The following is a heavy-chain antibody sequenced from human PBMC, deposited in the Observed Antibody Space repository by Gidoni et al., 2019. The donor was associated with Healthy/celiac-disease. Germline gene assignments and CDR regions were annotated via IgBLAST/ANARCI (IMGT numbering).Heavy chain of an antibody. CDR1: GFTFSSYA. D-gene: IGHD3-22*01. V-gene: IGHV3-30-3*01. CDR2: ISYDGSNK. Sequence: XLVESGGGVVQPGRSLRLSCATSGFTFSSYAMHWVRQAPGKGLEWVAVISYDGSNKYYADSVKGRFTISRDNSKNTLYLQMNSLRAEDTAVYYCARGDYYDSSGYSDYWGQGTLVTVSS. CDR3: ARGDYYDSSGYSDY. J-gene: IGHJ4*02.